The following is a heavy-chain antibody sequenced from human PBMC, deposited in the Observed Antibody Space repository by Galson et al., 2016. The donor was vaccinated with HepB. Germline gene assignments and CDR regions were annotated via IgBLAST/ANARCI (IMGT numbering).Heavy chain of an antibody. J-gene: IGHJ1*01. V-gene: IGHV3-48*02. CDR3: AREGYYGSVKYRSKYFQH. D-gene: IGHD3-10*01. CDR2: ITSSSTTI. CDR1: GFTFSTYS. Sequence: SLRLSCAASGFTFSTYSMNWVRQAPGKGLEWLSYITSSSTTIYYADSVRGRFTISRDNAKNSLYLQMNSLRDEDTAVYFCAREGYYGSVKYRSKYFQHWGQGTLVTVSS.